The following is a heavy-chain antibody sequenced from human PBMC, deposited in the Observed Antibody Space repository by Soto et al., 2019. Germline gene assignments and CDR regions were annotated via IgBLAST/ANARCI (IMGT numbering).Heavy chain of an antibody. CDR2: ISYDGSNK. J-gene: IGHJ5*02. D-gene: IGHD3-16*01. CDR1: GFTFSSYG. Sequence: QVQLVESGGGVVQPGRSLRLSCAASGFTFSSYGMHWVRQDPGKGLEWVAVISYDGSNKYYADSVKGRFTISRDNSKNTLYLQMNSLRAEDTAVYYGAQSLGWMFTSPPFDPWGQGTLVTVSS. V-gene: IGHV3-30*18. CDR3: AQSLGWMFTSPPFDP.